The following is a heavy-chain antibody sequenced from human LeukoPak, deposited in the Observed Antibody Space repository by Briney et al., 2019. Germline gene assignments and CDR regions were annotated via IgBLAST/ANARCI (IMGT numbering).Heavy chain of an antibody. V-gene: IGHV4-59*01. D-gene: IGHD3-22*01. CDR3: ARVIVVVPTDYYMDV. J-gene: IGHJ6*03. Sequence: SETLSLTCTVSGGSISSYYWSWIRQPPGRGLEWIGYIYYSGSTNYNPSLKSRVTISVDTSKNQFSLKLSSVTAADTAVYYCARVIVVVPTDYYMDVWGKGTTVTVSS. CDR2: IYYSGST. CDR1: GGSISSYY.